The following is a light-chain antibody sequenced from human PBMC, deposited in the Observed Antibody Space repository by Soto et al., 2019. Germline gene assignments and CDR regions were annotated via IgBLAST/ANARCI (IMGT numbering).Light chain of an antibody. CDR1: QSVTKNF. CDR3: QQYGSSPYT. V-gene: IGKV3-20*01. CDR2: GAS. Sequence: ENVFTQSPGTLSLSPGEGATLSCRASQSVTKNFLAWYQQKPGQAPRLLIYGASSRPGGIPDRFSGSGSGTDFTLTIPRLEPEDFAVYYCQQYGSSPYTFGQGPRWIS. J-gene: IGKJ2*01.